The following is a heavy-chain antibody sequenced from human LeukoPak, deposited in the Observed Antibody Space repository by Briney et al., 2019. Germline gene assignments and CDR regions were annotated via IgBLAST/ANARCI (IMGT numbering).Heavy chain of an antibody. Sequence: PGGSLRLSCAASDFTVSSNYMSWVRQAPGKGLEWVSVIYSGGSTYYAGSVKGRFTISRDNSKKTLYLQMNSLRAEDTAVYYCATDSDSGSPHGAFDIWGQATMVTVS. CDR2: IYSGGST. CDR3: ATDSDSGSPHGAFDI. D-gene: IGHD1-26*01. J-gene: IGHJ3*02. V-gene: IGHV3-53*01. CDR1: DFTVSSNY.